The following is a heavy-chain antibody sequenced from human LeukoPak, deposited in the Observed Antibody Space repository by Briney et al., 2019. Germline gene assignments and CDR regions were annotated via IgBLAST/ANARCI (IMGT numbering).Heavy chain of an antibody. CDR1: GGSISSYY. CDR2: IYTSGST. V-gene: IGHV4-4*07. D-gene: IGHD6-6*01. J-gene: IGHJ4*02. Sequence: SETQSLTCTVSGGSISSYYWSWIRQPAGKGLEWIGRIYTSGSTNYNPSLKSRVTMSVDTSKNQISLKVNSVTAADTAVCYCARESYSSSYLFDFWGQGTLVTVSS. CDR3: ARESYSSSYLFDF.